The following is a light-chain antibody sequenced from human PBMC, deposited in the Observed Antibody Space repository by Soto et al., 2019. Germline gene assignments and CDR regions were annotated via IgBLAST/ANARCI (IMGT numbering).Light chain of an antibody. J-gene: IGKJ4*01. CDR2: DES. V-gene: IGKV3-11*01. Sequence: EIVLTQSPATLSLSPGERATLSCRASQSLNSYLACFQQKPGQAPRLLIYDESNRATGIPARFRGSGSGTNFTLTISSLEPEDFAVYYCQQRSDWPLTFGGRPKVQIK. CDR1: QSLNSY. CDR3: QQRSDWPLT.